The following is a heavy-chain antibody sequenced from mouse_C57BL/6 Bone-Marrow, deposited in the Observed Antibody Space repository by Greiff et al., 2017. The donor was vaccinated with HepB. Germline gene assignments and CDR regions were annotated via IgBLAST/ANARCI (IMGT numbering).Heavy chain of an antibody. CDR2: IDPNSGGT. Sequence: QVQLQQPGAELVKPGASVTLSCKASGYTFTSYWMHWVKQRPGRGLEWIGRIDPNSGGTKYNEKFKSKATLTVDKPSSTAYMQLSSLTSEDSAVYYCAREDYYGSSLYYFDYWGQGTTLTVSS. CDR3: AREDYYGSSLYYFDY. CDR1: GYTFTSYW. V-gene: IGHV1-72*01. D-gene: IGHD1-1*01. J-gene: IGHJ2*01.